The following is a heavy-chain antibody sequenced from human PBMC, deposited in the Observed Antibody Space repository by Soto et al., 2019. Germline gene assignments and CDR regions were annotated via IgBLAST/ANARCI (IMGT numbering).Heavy chain of an antibody. J-gene: IGHJ6*02. CDR1: GYTFTSYA. V-gene: IGHV1-3*05. CDR3: ARDLGGMDV. Sequence: QVQLVQSGAEEKKPGASVKVSCKASGYTFTSYAMHWVRQAPGQRLEWMGWINAGNGNTKYSQKFQGRVTITRDTSASTADLGLSSLRSEDTAVYYCARDLGGMDVWGQGTTVTVSS. CDR2: INAGNGNT. D-gene: IGHD7-27*01.